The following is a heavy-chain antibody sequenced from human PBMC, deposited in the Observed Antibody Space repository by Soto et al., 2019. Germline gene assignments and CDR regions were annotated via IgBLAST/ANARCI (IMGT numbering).Heavy chain of an antibody. Sequence: ASVKVSCKASGYTFTSYGISWVRQAPGQGLEWMGWISAYNGNTNYAQELQGRVTMTNDTSTSTAYMQLRSLRSDDTAVYYCARVAELSIYYYYYMDVWGKGTTVTVSS. CDR3: ARVAELSIYYYYYMDV. D-gene: IGHD1-26*01. V-gene: IGHV1-18*01. CDR1: GYTFTSYG. CDR2: ISAYNGNT. J-gene: IGHJ6*03.